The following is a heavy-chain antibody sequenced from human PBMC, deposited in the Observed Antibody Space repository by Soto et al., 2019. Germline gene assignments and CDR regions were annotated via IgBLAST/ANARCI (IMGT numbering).Heavy chain of an antibody. CDR3: AREGVAPYYYYGMDV. V-gene: IGHV1-18*01. J-gene: IGHJ6*02. CDR1: GYTFTRSG. CDR2: ISTYNGDT. Sequence: QVQLVQSGAEVKKPGASVKVSCKASGYTFTRSGISGVRQAPGQGLEWMGWISTYNGDTNYAQTFQGRVTMTTDTSTSTVYMEMRSLRSDDTAVYYCAREGVAPYYYYGMDVWGQGTPVTVSS. D-gene: IGHD5-12*01.